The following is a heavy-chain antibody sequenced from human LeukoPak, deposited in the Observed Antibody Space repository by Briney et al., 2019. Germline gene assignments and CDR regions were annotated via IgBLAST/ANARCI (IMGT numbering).Heavy chain of an antibody. CDR2: IYYSGST. J-gene: IGHJ5*02. Sequence: SETLSPTCTVSGGSISSYYWSWIRQPPGKGLEWIGYIYYSGSTNYNPSLKSRVTISVDTSKNQFSLKLGSVTAADTAVYYCASQVWFGDRGGWFDPWGQGTLVTVSS. CDR3: ASQVWFGDRGGWFDP. D-gene: IGHD3-10*01. CDR1: GGSISSYY. V-gene: IGHV4-59*08.